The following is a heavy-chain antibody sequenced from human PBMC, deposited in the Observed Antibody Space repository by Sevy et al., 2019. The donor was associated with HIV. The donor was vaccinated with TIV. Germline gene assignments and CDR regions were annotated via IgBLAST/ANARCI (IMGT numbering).Heavy chain of an antibody. J-gene: IGHJ4*02. Sequence: GGSLRLSCAASGFTFSSYAMSWVRQAPGKGLEWVSAISGSGGSTYYADSVKGRFTISRDNSKNTLYLQMNSLRAEDTAVYYCATGGNQIWGSFDYWGQGTLVTVSS. CDR3: ATGGNQIWGSFDY. V-gene: IGHV3-23*01. CDR1: GFTFSSYA. D-gene: IGHD3-16*01. CDR2: ISGSGGST.